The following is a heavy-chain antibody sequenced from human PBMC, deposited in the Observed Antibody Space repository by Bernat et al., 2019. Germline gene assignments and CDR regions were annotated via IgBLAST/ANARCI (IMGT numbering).Heavy chain of an antibody. CDR3: ARDPDWYYPLY. CDR2: ISYDGSNK. D-gene: IGHD2-21*01. Sequence: QVQLVESGGGVVQPGRSLRLSCAASGFTFSSYAMHWVRQAPGKGLEWVAVISYDGSNKYYADSVKGRFTISRDNSKNTPYLQMNSLRAEDTAVYYCARDPDWYYPLYWGQGTLVTVSS. V-gene: IGHV3-30*07. J-gene: IGHJ4*02. CDR1: GFTFSSYA.